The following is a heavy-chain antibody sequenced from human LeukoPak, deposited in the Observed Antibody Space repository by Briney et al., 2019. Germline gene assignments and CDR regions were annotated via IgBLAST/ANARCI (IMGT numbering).Heavy chain of an antibody. Sequence: SETLSLTCTVSGGSISSYYWSWIRQPAGKGLEWIGRIYTSGSTNYNPSFKSRVTMSVDTSKNQFSLKLSSVTAADTAVYYCARNYLDCSGGSYYSRLFDYWGQGTLVTVSS. D-gene: IGHD2-15*01. J-gene: IGHJ4*02. V-gene: IGHV4-4*07. CDR3: ARNYLDCSGGSYYSRLFDY. CDR2: IYTSGST. CDR1: GGSISSYY.